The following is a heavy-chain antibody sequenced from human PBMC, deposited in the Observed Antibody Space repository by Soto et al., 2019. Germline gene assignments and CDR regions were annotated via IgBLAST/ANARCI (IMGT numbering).Heavy chain of an antibody. Sequence: VADGYIGAVGCCWSWLRQPPGKGLDWIGYIYHSGSTYYNPSLKSRVTISVDRSKNQFSLKLSSVTAADTAVYYCARNLGYCTNGVCPNENWFDPWGQGTLVTVSS. V-gene: IGHV4-30-2*01. D-gene: IGHD2-8*01. J-gene: IGHJ5*02. CDR3: ARNLGYCTNGVCPNENWFDP. CDR1: DGYIGAVGCC. CDR2: IYHSGST.